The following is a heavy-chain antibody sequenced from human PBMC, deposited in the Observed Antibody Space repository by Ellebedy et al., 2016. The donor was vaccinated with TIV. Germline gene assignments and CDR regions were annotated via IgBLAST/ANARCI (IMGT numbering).Heavy chain of an antibody. D-gene: IGHD6-19*01. CDR3: ASHIAVAAPEAFDI. Sequence: AASVKVSCKASGYTFTSYGISWVRQAPGQGLEWMGIINPSGGSTSYAQKFQGRVTMNRDTSTSTVYMELSSLRSEDTAVYYCASHIAVAAPEAFDIWGQGTMVTVSS. CDR2: INPSGGST. J-gene: IGHJ3*02. CDR1: GYTFTSYG. V-gene: IGHV1-46*01.